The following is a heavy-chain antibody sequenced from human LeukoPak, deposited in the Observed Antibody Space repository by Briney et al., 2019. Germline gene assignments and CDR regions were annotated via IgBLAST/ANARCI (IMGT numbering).Heavy chain of an antibody. CDR3: ARYRSHPRWFDP. D-gene: IGHD3-16*02. J-gene: IGHJ5*02. CDR1: GYTFTGYY. CDR2: MNPNSGNT. V-gene: IGHV1-8*02. Sequence: ASVKVSCKASGYTFTGYYMHWVRQAPGQGLEWMGWMNPNSGNTGYAQKFQGRVTMTRNTSISTAYMELSSLRSGDTAVYYCARYRSHPRWFDPWGQGTLVTVSS.